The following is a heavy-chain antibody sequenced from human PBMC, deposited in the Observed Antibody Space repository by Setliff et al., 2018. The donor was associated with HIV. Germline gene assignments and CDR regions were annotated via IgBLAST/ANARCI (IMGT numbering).Heavy chain of an antibody. D-gene: IGHD3-22*01. CDR3: VRTDSSGYYYGGVY. CDR1: GFTFSSYS. Sequence: GGSLRLSCAASGFTFSSYSMNWVRQAPGKGLEWVSYISGSSSTIDYAGSLKGRFTISRDNAKNSLYLQMNSLRAEDTAVYYCVRTDSSGYYYGGVYWGQGTLVTVYS. V-gene: IGHV3-48*01. CDR2: ISGSSSTI. J-gene: IGHJ4*02.